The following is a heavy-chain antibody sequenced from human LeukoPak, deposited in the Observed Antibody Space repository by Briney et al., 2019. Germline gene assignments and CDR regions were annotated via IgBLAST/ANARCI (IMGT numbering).Heavy chain of an antibody. CDR2: VSGSGIST. Sequence: GGSLRLSLAAAGFTFSNYAMSWVRQAPGKGLEWISTVSGSGISTYYADSVKGRFTISRDNSKNTLSLQMNNLRTEDTAVYYCAKRDAYNWGQGTLVTVSS. V-gene: IGHV3-23*01. D-gene: IGHD5-24*01. J-gene: IGHJ4*02. CDR1: GFTFSNYA. CDR3: AKRDAYN.